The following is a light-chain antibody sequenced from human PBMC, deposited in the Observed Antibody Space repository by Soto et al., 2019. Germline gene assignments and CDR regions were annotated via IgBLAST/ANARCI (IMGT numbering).Light chain of an antibody. CDR1: SSDVGGYKY. CDR2: EVN. J-gene: IGLJ1*01. V-gene: IGLV2-8*01. CDR3: SSYAGINHIRV. Sequence: QSALTQPPSASGSPGQSVTISCTGTSSDVGGYKYVSWYQQHPGKAPKLMIFEVNKRPSGVPDRFSGSKSGNTASLTVSGLQAEDEAAYYCSSYAGINHIRVFGTETKLTVL.